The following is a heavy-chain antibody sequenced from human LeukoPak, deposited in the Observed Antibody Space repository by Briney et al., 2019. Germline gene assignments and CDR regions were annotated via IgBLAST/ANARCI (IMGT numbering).Heavy chain of an antibody. D-gene: IGHD3-3*01. CDR3: ARGAPRITIFGVARKEYYFDY. Sequence: GGSLRLSCAASGFTVSSNYMSWVRQAPGKGLEWVSVIYSGGSTYYADSVKGRFTISRDNSKNTLYLQMNSLRAEDTAVYYCARGAPRITIFGVARKEYYFDYWGQGTLVTVSS. CDR1: GFTVSSNY. V-gene: IGHV3-53*01. J-gene: IGHJ4*02. CDR2: IYSGGST.